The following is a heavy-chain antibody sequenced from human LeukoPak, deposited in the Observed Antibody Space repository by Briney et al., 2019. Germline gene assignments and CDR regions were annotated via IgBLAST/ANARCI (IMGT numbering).Heavy chain of an antibody. V-gene: IGHV3-23*01. J-gene: IGHJ4*02. Sequence: PGGSLRLSRAVSGFTFSDYYMSWVRQAPGKGLEWVSAISGSGGSTYYADSVKGRFTISRDNSKNTLYLQMNSLRAEDTAVYYCAKEPRAMYYFDYWGQGTLVTVSS. CDR1: GFTFSDYY. CDR3: AKEPRAMYYFDY. CDR2: ISGSGGST.